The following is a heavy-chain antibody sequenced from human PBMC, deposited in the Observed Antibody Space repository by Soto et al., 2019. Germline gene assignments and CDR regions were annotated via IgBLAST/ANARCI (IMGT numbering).Heavy chain of an antibody. CDR2: IKSKADGETT. Sequence: GSLRLSCAVSGFTFIDAWMTCFRHSALKWLEWVGRIKSKADGETTDYAAAVKGRFTISRDHSKNTLYLQMGSLKTEDTAVYFCTTVRTAMIVAVFDNWGQGTPVTVSS. CDR3: TTVRTAMIVAVFDN. V-gene: IGHV3-15*01. CDR1: GFTFIDAW. J-gene: IGHJ4*02. D-gene: IGHD3-22*01.